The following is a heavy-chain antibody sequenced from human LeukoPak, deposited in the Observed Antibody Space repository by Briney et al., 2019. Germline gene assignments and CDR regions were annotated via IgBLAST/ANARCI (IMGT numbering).Heavy chain of an antibody. D-gene: IGHD6-6*01. CDR3: ARQTPSPNYSSSTDDDDY. J-gene: IGHJ4*02. Sequence: SGTLSLTCAVSGGSISSSNWWSWVRPPPGKGLAWIGEINHSGSTNYNPSLKSRVTISVDTSKNQFSLKLSSVTAADTAVYYCARQTPSPNYSSSTDDDDYWGQGTLVTVSS. CDR2: INHSGST. CDR1: GGSISSSNW. V-gene: IGHV4-4*02.